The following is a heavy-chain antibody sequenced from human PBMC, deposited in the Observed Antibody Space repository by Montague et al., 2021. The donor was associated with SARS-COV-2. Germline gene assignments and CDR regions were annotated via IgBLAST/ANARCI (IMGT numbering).Heavy chain of an antibody. CDR3: ARGADYDFWSGYLRYKWFDP. CDR2: INNSGNT. Sequence: SETLSLTCAVYGGSLSGYYYAWIRLTPGKGLEWIGEINNSGNTNXNPSLKSRLTISVDTSKTQFSLKLSSVTTADTAVYYCARGADYDFWSGYLRYKWFDPWGLGTPVTVSS. J-gene: IGHJ5*02. D-gene: IGHD3-3*01. CDR1: GGSLSGYY. V-gene: IGHV4-34*01.